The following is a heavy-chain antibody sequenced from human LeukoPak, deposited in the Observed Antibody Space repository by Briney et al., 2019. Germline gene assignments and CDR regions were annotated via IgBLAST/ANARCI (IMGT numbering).Heavy chain of an antibody. Sequence: GGSLRLSCAASGFTFSSYSMNWVRQAPGKGLEWVSSISSSSSYIYYADSVKGRFTISRDNAKNSLYMQMNSLRAEDTAVYYCARDGGSSCYEAFDIWGQGTMVTVSS. J-gene: IGHJ3*02. CDR2: ISSSSSYI. CDR3: ARDGGSSCYEAFDI. V-gene: IGHV3-21*01. CDR1: GFTFSSYS. D-gene: IGHD6-13*01.